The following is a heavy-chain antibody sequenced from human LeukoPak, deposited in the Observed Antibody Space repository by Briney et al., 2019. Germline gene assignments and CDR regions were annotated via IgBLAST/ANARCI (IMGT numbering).Heavy chain of an antibody. Sequence: SETLSLPCAGYGRSFNNYYWSWIRQPPGKGLEWIGEINHSGSTNYNPSLKSRLTISVDTPKNQFSLKLSSVTAADTAVYYCARGTYYFDTSAHETDDYWGQGTLVTVSS. CDR2: INHSGST. J-gene: IGHJ4*02. D-gene: IGHD3-22*01. CDR1: GRSFNNYY. CDR3: ARGTYYFDTSAHETDDY. V-gene: IGHV4-34*01.